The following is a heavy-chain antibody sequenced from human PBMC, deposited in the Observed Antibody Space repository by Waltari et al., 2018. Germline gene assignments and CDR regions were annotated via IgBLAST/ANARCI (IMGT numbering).Heavy chain of an antibody. CDR3: ARVLEGGGAFDI. V-gene: IGHV5-51*01. D-gene: IGHD2-15*01. J-gene: IGHJ3*02. CDR2: IYPRDSDI. Sequence: EVQLVQSGAEVKKPGESLKISCTGSGYSFHTYWLGWVPQMPGKGLEWMGIIYPRDSDIRSSPSFQGQVTISADKSINTAYLQWSSLKASDTAMYYCARVLEGGGAFDIWGQGTMVIVSS. CDR1: GYSFHTYW.